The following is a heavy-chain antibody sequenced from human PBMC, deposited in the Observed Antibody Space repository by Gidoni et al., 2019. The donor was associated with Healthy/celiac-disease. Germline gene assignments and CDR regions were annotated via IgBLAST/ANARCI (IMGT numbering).Heavy chain of an antibody. J-gene: IGHJ5*02. CDR3: ARDRDIVVVVAASIGRVGWFDP. D-gene: IGHD2-15*01. Sequence: VRQAPGQGLEWMGGIIPIFGTANYAQKFQGRVTITADESTSTAYMELSSLRSEDTAVYYCARDRDIVVVVAASIGRVGWFDPWGQGTLVTVSS. CDR2: IIPIFGTA. V-gene: IGHV1-69*01.